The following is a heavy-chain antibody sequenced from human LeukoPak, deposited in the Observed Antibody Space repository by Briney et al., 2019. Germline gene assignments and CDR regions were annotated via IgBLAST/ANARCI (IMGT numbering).Heavy chain of an antibody. V-gene: IGHV4-39*01. CDR3: ARPSGGVDY. D-gene: IGHD6-25*01. CDR1: GGSISSRSYY. Sequence: PSETLSLTCTVSGGSISSRSYYWGWIRQPPERGLEWIGSIYYSGSTYYTPSLKSRVTISLDTSKNQFSLKLSSVTAAYTAVYYCARPSGGVDYWGEGTLVTVSS. J-gene: IGHJ4*02. CDR2: IYYSGST.